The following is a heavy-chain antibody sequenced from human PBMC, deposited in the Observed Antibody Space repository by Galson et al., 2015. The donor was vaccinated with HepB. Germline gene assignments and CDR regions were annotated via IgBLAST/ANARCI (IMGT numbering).Heavy chain of an antibody. V-gene: IGHV1-69*13. CDR3: ARAPRVGQHYFDY. CDR1: GVTFSSYA. D-gene: IGHD2-15*01. CDR2: IIPIFGTA. J-gene: IGHJ4*02. Sequence: SVKVSCKASGVTFSSYAISWVRQAPGQGLEWMGGIIPIFGTANYAQKFQGRVTITADESTSTAYMELSSLRSEDTAVYYCARAPRVGQHYFDYWGQGTLVTVSS.